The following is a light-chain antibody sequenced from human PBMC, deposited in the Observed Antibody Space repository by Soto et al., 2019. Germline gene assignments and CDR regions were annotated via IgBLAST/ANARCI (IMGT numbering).Light chain of an antibody. CDR1: QSVSSN. J-gene: IGKJ2*03. CDR2: GAS. CDR3: HQYNNWHPTYS. V-gene: IGKV3-15*01. Sequence: EIVMTQSPATLSVSPGERATLSCRASQSVSSNLAWYQQKPGQAPRLLIYGASTRATGIPARFSGSGSGTEFPLTISGMQAEDFAVYYCHQYNNWHPTYSFGQGTKLEIK.